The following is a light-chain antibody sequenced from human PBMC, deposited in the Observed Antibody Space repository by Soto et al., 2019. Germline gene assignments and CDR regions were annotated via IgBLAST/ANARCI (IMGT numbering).Light chain of an antibody. CDR2: GAS. V-gene: IGKV3-15*01. CDR1: QNVRSN. J-gene: IGKJ2*01. Sequence: EIVMTQSPAALSVSPGERATVSCRASQNVRSNLAWYQQKPGQAPRLLIYGASTRATGIPARFSGSGSGTEFTLTINSLQSEDFAVYYCQQYHNWPLPYTFGQGTRLEIK. CDR3: QQYHNWPLPYT.